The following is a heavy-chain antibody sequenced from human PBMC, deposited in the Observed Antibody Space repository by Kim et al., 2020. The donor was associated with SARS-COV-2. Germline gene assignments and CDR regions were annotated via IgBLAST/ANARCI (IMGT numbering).Heavy chain of an antibody. Sequence: KGRSTISGDNAKNALYLQMNSLGAEDTAVYYCAGEPAPRIAAAGRAGFDYWGQGTLVTVSS. J-gene: IGHJ4*02. CDR3: AGEPAPRIAAAGRAGFDY. V-gene: IGHV3-7*04. D-gene: IGHD6-13*01.